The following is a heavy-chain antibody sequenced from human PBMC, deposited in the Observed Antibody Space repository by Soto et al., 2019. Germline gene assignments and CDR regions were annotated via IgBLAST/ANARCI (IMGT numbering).Heavy chain of an antibody. J-gene: IGHJ5*02. CDR3: ARDGYYYDSSGFNWFDP. CDR2: ISSSGSTI. CDR1: VFTFSIYE. Sequence: WGSLLLSCATSVFTFSIYEMNWVRQAPGKGLDLVSYISSSGSTIYYADSVKGRFTISRDNAKNSLYLQMKSLRAEDTAVYYCARDGYYYDSSGFNWFDPWGQGTMVTVSS. V-gene: IGHV3-48*03. D-gene: IGHD3-22*01.